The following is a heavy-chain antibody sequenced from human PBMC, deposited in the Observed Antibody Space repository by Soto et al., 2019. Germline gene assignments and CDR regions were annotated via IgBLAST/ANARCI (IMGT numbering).Heavy chain of an antibody. D-gene: IGHD2-2*01. Sequence: QVQLVQSGAEVQKPGSSVKVSCKASGGTFSSYAISWVRQAPGQGLEWVGGIIPIFGTANYAQKFHGRVTITADEYTGGDYIELSSMRSVDTAVDYCALRNCSITSRYPAEYFHHWGQGILVTVSS. CDR1: GGTFSSYA. CDR2: IIPIFGTA. V-gene: IGHV1-69*19. CDR3: ALRNCSITSRYPAEYFHH. J-gene: IGHJ1*01.